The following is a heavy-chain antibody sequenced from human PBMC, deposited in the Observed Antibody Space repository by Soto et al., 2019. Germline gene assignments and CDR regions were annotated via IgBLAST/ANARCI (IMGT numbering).Heavy chain of an antibody. D-gene: IGHD2-15*01. V-gene: IGHV4-31*03. CDR2: IYYSGIT. J-gene: IGHJ4*02. CDR1: GGSISSGAYY. Sequence: QVQLQESGPGLVKPSQTLSLTCTVSGGSISSGAYYWTWIRQHPGKGLEWIGSIYYSGITYYNPSLKSRLTRPVDTSKNQFSLKLRSVTAADTAVYYCARGTAVVTAGLDYFDYWGQGTLVTVSS. CDR3: ARGTAVVTAGLDYFDY.